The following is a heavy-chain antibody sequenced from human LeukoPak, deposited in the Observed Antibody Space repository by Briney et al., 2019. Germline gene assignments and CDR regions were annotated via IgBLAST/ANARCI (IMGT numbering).Heavy chain of an antibody. CDR2: IIPIFGTA. CDR3: ARGVTVAGSDAFDI. J-gene: IGHJ3*02. V-gene: IGHV1-69*05. D-gene: IGHD6-19*01. Sequence: SVKVSCKASGGTFSSYATSWVRQAPGQGLEWMGEIIPIFGTANYAQKFQGRVTITTDESTSTAYMELSSLRSEDTAVYYCARGVTVAGSDAFDIWGQGTMVTVSS. CDR1: GGTFSSYA.